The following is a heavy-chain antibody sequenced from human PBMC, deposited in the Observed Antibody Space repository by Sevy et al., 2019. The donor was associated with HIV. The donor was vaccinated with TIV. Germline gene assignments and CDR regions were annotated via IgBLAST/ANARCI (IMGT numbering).Heavy chain of an antibody. J-gene: IGHJ6*02. CDR2: IKQDGSEK. CDR1: GFTFSSYW. Sequence: GGSLRLSCAASGFTFSSYWMSWVRQAPGKGLEWVANIKQDGSEKYYVDSVKGRLTISRDNAKNSLYLQMNSLRAEDTAVYYCAREGYCSSTSCNLGMDVWGQGTTVTVSS. CDR3: AREGYCSSTSCNLGMDV. D-gene: IGHD2-2*01. V-gene: IGHV3-7*03.